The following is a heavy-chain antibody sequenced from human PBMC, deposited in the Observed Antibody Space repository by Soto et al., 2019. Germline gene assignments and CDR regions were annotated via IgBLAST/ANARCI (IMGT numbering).Heavy chain of an antibody. V-gene: IGHV5-51*01. J-gene: IGHJ6*02. CDR2: IYPGDSDT. CDR1: GYSFTSYW. Sequence: GESLKISCKGSGYSFTSYWIGWVRQMPGKGLEWMGSIYPGDSDTRYSPSFQGQVTISADKSISTAYLQWSSLKASDTAMYYCARGAYSSSWYLSYYYYGMDVWGQGTTVTAP. D-gene: IGHD6-13*01. CDR3: ARGAYSSSWYLSYYYYGMDV.